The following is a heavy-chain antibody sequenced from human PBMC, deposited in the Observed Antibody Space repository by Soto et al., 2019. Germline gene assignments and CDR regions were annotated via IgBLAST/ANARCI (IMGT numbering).Heavy chain of an antibody. V-gene: IGHV3-23*01. CDR3: AKDSWATTVNPNFDY. D-gene: IGHD4-17*01. Sequence: GGSLRLSCAASGFTFSSYAMSWVRQAPGKGLEWVSAISGSGGSTYYADSVKGRFTISRDNSKNTLYLQMNSLRAEDTAVYYCAKDSWATTVNPNFDYWGQGTLVTVSS. J-gene: IGHJ4*02. CDR2: ISGSGGST. CDR1: GFTFSSYA.